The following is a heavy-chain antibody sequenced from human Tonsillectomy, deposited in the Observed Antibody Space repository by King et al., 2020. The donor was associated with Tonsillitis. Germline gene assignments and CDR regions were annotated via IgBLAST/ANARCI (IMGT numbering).Heavy chain of an antibody. V-gene: IGHV4-59*08. CDR2: IYYSGST. CDR1: GGSISSYY. J-gene: IGHJ4*02. CDR3: ARYDYGGDGVFDY. D-gene: IGHD4-17*01. Sequence: VQLQESGPGLVKPSETLSLTCTVSGGSISSYYWSWIRQPPGKGLEWIGYIYYSGSTNYNPSLKSRVTISVDTSKNQFSLKLSSVTAADTAGYYCARYDYGGDGVFDYWGQGTLVTVSS.